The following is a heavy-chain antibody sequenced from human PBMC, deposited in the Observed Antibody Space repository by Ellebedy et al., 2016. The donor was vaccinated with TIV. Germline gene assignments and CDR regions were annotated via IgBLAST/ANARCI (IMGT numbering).Heavy chain of an antibody. CDR2: FYPSGST. CDR3: ARRGDTTEEPFDL. Sequence: SETLSLXXAVSGGSINNVAHAWGWIRQTPGQGLEWIGYFYPSGSTFYNPSLRSRVIISVDRSRNQFSLKLTSVTAADTALYYCARRGDTTEEPFDLWGRGTLVTVSS. CDR1: GGSINNVAHA. J-gene: IGHJ4*02. V-gene: IGHV4-30-2*01. D-gene: IGHD1-14*01.